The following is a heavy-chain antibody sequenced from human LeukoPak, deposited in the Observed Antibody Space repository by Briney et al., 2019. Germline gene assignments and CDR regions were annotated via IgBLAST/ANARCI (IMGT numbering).Heavy chain of an antibody. V-gene: IGHV3-30*03. Sequence: GGSLRLSCAASGFTFSSYGMHWVRQAPGKGLEWVAVISYDGSNKYYADSVKGRFTISRDNSKNTLYLQMNSLRAEDTAVYYCARDLNWFDPWGQGTLVTVSS. CDR2: ISYDGSNK. CDR1: GFTFSSYG. CDR3: ARDLNWFDP. J-gene: IGHJ5*02.